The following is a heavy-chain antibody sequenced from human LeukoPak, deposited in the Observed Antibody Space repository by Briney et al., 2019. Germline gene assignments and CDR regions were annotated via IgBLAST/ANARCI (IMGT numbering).Heavy chain of an antibody. Sequence: GRSLRLSCAASGFTVSSNYMSWVRQAPGKGLEWVSVIYSGGSTYYADSVKGRFTISRDNSKNTLYLQMNSLRAEDTAVYYCARTGKNWESGYGMDVWGQGTTVTVSS. CDR2: IYSGGST. V-gene: IGHV3-53*01. CDR1: GFTVSSNY. CDR3: ARTGKNWESGYGMDV. D-gene: IGHD7-27*01. J-gene: IGHJ6*02.